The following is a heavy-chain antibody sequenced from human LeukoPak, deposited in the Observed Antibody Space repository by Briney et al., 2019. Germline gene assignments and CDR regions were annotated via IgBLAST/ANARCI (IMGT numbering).Heavy chain of an antibody. Sequence: ASVKVSCKASGYTFTSYDINWVRQATGQGLEWMGWMNPNSGNTGYAQKFQGRVTITRNTSISTAYMELSSLRSEDTAVYYCARGLRVVKLIYYYYYMDVWGKGTTVTVSS. V-gene: IGHV1-8*03. CDR1: GYTFTSYD. CDR3: ARGLRVVKLIYYYYYMDV. D-gene: IGHD3-16*01. J-gene: IGHJ6*03. CDR2: MNPNSGNT.